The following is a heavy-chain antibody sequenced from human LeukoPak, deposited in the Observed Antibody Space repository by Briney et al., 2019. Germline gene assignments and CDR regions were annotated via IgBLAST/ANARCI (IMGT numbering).Heavy chain of an antibody. Sequence: GGSLRLSCAASGFTVSSSYLSWVRQAPGKGLEWVSLIYRGGGTYYADSVKGRFTISRDSSKNTLFLQMDSLRAEDTAVYYCARARLYNLNDDPAFDIWGQGTMVSVSS. V-gene: IGHV3-53*01. CDR3: ARARLYNLNDDPAFDI. J-gene: IGHJ3*02. CDR2: IYRGGGT. D-gene: IGHD1-20*01. CDR1: GFTVSSSY.